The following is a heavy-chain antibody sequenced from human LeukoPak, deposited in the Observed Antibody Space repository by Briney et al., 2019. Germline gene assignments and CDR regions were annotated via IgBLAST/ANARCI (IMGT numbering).Heavy chain of an antibody. CDR3: ARLAYDYVWGSYPDY. D-gene: IGHD3-16*02. V-gene: IGHV4-34*01. CDR2: IYYSGST. Sequence: PSETLSLTCAVYGGSFSGYYWSWIRQPPGKGLEWIGSIYYSGSTYYNPSLKSRVTISVDTSKNQFSLKLSSVTAADTAVYYCARLAYDYVWGSYPDYWGQGTLVTVSS. CDR1: GGSFSGYY. J-gene: IGHJ4*02.